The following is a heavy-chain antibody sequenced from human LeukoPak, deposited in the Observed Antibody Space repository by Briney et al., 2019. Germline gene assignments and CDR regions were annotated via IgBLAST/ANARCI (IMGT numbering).Heavy chain of an antibody. CDR2: IDYSGGT. CDR3: ARLINNDNSGDADTFDM. CDR1: GGSMRSHY. D-gene: IGHD3-22*01. J-gene: IGHJ3*02. Sequence: SETLSLTCTVSGGSMRSHYWSWIRQTPGKGMEWIGYIDYSGGTGYNPSLQSRVTISVDTSKNQFSLKLTSVTATDTAVYYCARLINNDNSGDADTFDMWGQGTVVTVFS. V-gene: IGHV4-59*11.